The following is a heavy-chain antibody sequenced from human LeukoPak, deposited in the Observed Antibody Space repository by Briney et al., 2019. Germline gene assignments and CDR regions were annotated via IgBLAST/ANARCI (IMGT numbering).Heavy chain of an antibody. J-gene: IGHJ1*01. CDR2: IKSKVHGETI. CDR3: TTVWGGD. D-gene: IGHD7-27*01. Sequence: GASLRLSCAASGFIFSDHYMDWVRQAPGEGLEWLGRIKSKVHGETIDYAAPVKGRFTISRDDSKNTLYLEMNSLKTEDTAVYYCTTVWGGDWGQGTLVTVSS. CDR1: GFIFSDHY. V-gene: IGHV3-15*01.